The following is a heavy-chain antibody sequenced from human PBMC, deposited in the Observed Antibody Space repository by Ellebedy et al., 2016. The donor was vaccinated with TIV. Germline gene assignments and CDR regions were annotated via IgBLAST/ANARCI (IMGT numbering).Heavy chain of an antibody. CDR2: INAGNGNT. V-gene: IGHV1-3*01. D-gene: IGHD3-22*01. J-gene: IGHJ4*02. Sequence: ASVKVSCKASGYTLTSYAMHWVRQAPGQRLEWMGWINAGNGNTKYSQKFQGRVTITRDTSASTAYMELSSLRSEDTAVYYCARDGEGGSGYYFDYWGQGTLVTVSS. CDR3: ARDGEGGSGYYFDY. CDR1: GYTLTSYA.